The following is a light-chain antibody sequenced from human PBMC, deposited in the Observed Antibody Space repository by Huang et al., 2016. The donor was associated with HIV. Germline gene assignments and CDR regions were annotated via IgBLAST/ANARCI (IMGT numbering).Light chain of an antibody. CDR3: QQYYSSPRT. J-gene: IGKJ2*01. Sequence: DIVMTQSPDSLAVSPGERATINCKSSQSVLYNSNNRNYLAWYQQKAGQPPKLRIYLASPRESGVPVRFSGSGSGTDFTLTISSVQAEDVAVYYCQQYYSSPRTFGQGTKLEIK. CDR1: QSVLYNSNNRNY. V-gene: IGKV4-1*01. CDR2: LAS.